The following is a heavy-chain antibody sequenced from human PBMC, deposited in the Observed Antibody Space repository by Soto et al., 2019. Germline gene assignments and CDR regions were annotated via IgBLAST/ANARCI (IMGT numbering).Heavy chain of an antibody. D-gene: IGHD3-10*01. CDR2: IYYSGSP. J-gene: IGHJ4*02. CDR3: ARDGSGSYSY. V-gene: IGHV4-31*03. Sequence: QVQLQESGPGLVKPSQTLSLTCTVSGGSISSGGYYWSWIRQHPGKDLEWIGYIYYSGSPYYNPYLKSRVTISVDTYKNQFSLKLSSVTAADTAVYYCARDGSGSYSYWGQGTLVTVSS. CDR1: GGSISSGGYY.